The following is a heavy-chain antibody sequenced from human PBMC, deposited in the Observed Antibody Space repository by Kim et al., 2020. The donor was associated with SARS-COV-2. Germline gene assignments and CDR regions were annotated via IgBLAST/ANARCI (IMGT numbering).Heavy chain of an antibody. J-gene: IGHJ4*02. D-gene: IGHD5-12*01. CDR2: ISYDGSNK. Sequence: GGSLRLSCAASGFTFSSYAMHWVRQAPGKGLEWVAVISYDGSNKYYADSVKGRFTISRDNSKNTLYLQMNSLRAEDTAVYYCARDGYNGGNYYFDYWGQGTLVTVSS. CDR1: GFTFSSYA. V-gene: IGHV3-30*04. CDR3: ARDGYNGGNYYFDY.